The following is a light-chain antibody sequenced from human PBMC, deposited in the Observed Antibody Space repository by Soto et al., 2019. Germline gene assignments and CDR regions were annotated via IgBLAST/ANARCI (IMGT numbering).Light chain of an antibody. J-gene: IGLJ3*02. V-gene: IGLV1-47*02. CDR3: ATWDDSLSGGV. Sequence: QSVLTQPPSTSGTPGQRVTISCSGSNSNIGNNFVYWYQHLPGTTPKLLIFSHNQRPSGVPDRFSGSKSGTSASLAISGLRSEDESDYYCATWDDSLSGGVFGGGTQLTVL. CDR1: NSNIGNNF. CDR2: SHN.